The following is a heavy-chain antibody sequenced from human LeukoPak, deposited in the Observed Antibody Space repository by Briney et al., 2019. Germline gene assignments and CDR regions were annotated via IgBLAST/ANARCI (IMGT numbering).Heavy chain of an antibody. Sequence: PSETLSLTCTVSGGSISSYYWSWIRQPPGKGLEWIGYIYTSGSTNYNPSLKSRVTISVDTSKNQFSLKLSFVTAADTAVYYCARRIPTEPYFDYWGQGTLVTVSS. J-gene: IGHJ4*02. CDR2: IYTSGST. V-gene: IGHV4-4*09. CDR3: ARRIPTEPYFDY. CDR1: GGSISSYY.